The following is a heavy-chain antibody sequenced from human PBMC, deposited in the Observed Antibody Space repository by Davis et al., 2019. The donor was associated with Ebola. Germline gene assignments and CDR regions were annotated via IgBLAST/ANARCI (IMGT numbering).Heavy chain of an antibody. V-gene: IGHV1-2*06. J-gene: IGHJ6*04. D-gene: IGHD4-23*01. CDR2: INPNSGGT. Sequence: ASVKVSCKASGYTFTGHYMHWVRQAPGQGLEWMGRINPNSGGTNYAQKFQGRVTMTRDTSISTAYMELSRLRSDDTAVYYCARAIDYGGKRGPYYYYYGMDVWGKGTTVTVSS. CDR3: ARAIDYGGKRGPYYYYYGMDV. CDR1: GYTFTGHY.